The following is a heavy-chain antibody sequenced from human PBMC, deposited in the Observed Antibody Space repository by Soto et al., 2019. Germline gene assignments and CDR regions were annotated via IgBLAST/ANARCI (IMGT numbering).Heavy chain of an antibody. D-gene: IGHD3-10*01. Sequence: ASVKVSCKASGYTFLNHDINWVRQAPGQGLEWMGWMVPDSGRTGYAKKYQGRVTMTRNTSTGTAYMELNSLTNEDTAVYYCARGDQFGFGVDYWG. CDR1: GYTFLNHD. CDR2: MVPDSGRT. J-gene: IGHJ4*01. CDR3: ARGDQFGFGVDY. V-gene: IGHV1-8*01.